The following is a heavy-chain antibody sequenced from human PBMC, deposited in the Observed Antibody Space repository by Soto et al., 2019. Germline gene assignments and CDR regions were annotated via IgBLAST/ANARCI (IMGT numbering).Heavy chain of an antibody. CDR2: ISIGGDKT. J-gene: IGHJ5*02. V-gene: IGHV3-23*01. Sequence: EVQLLESGGDLVQPGGSLRLSCAASGFSFSSYSFTWVRQAPGKGLEWVAGISIGGDKTWHADSVKGRFTISRDNSKNTVYLQMKSLRVEDTTVYYCAKWDGYGDQWGQGTLVTVSS. D-gene: IGHD5-18*01. CDR1: GFSFSSYS. CDR3: AKWDGYGDQ.